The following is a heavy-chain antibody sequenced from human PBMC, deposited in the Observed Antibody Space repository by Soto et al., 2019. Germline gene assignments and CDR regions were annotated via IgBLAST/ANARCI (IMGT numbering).Heavy chain of an antibody. CDR1: GFTFSSYA. V-gene: IGHV3-23*01. Sequence: GGSLRLSCAASGFTFSSYAMSWVRQAPGKGLEWVSAISGSGGSTYYADSVKGRFTISRDSSKNTLYLQMNSLRAEDTAVYYCAKDTRRYDFWSGYLNWFDPWGQGTLVTVSS. J-gene: IGHJ5*02. CDR3: AKDTRRYDFWSGYLNWFDP. CDR2: ISGSGGST. D-gene: IGHD3-3*01.